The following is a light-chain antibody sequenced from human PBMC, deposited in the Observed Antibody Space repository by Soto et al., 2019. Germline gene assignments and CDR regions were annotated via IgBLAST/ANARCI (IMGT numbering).Light chain of an antibody. CDR2: EVS. Sequence: QSVLTQPPSASGSPGQSVTISCTGTSSDVGGYNYVSWYQQHPGKAPKLMIYEVSNRPSGVPDRFSGSKSDNTASLTVSGLQPEDEADYYCSSYAGSNVLFGGGTKVTVL. J-gene: IGLJ2*01. V-gene: IGLV2-8*01. CDR1: SSDVGGYNY. CDR3: SSYAGSNVL.